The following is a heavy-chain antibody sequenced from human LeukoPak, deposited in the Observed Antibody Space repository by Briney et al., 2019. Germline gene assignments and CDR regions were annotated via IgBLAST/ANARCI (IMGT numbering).Heavy chain of an antibody. CDR2: ISSSSSYI. Sequence: PGGSLRLSCAASGXTFSDYYMSWIRQAPGKGLECVSYISSSSSYIKYALCVKGLLTISRDNAKNSLYLKMNSLKAEDTAEYYCARENGGATSFDYWGQGTLVTVSS. CDR1: GXTFSDYY. V-gene: IGHV3-11*05. J-gene: IGHJ4*02. D-gene: IGHD3-16*01. CDR3: ARENGGATSFDY.